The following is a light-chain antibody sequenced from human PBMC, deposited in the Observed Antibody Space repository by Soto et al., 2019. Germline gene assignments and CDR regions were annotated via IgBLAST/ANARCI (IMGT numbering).Light chain of an antibody. CDR1: SSDVGGYNY. J-gene: IGLJ2*01. V-gene: IGLV2-14*01. CDR2: DVS. CDR3: SSYTSSSTRV. Sequence: QSALTQPASVSGSPGQSITISCTGTSSDVGGYNYVSWYQQHPGKAPKLMIYDVSNRPSGVSNRFSGSTSGNTASLTISGLQAEDEADYYGSSYTSSSTRVFGGGTKLTVL.